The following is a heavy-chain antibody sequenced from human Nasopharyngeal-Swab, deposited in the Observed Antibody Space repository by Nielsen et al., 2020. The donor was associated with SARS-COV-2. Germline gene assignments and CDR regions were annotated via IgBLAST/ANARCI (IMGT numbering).Heavy chain of an antibody. CDR1: GFTFSSYA. D-gene: IGHD1-26*01. V-gene: IGHV3-30*04. Sequence: GESLKISCAASGFTFSSYAMHWVRQAPGKGLEWVAVISYDGNDKYYADSVKGRFSISRDNSKNTLYLQMNSLRAEDTAVYYCARDPERSYNHFYYMDVWGKGTTVTISS. J-gene: IGHJ6*03. CDR2: ISYDGNDK. CDR3: ARDPERSYNHFYYMDV.